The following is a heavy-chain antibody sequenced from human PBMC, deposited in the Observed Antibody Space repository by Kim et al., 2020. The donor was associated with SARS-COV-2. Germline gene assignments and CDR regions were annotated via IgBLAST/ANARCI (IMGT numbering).Heavy chain of an antibody. CDR2: MSYDGSVK. V-gene: IGHV3-30*03. Sequence: GGSLRLSCEASGFTLTKYGMHWVRQAPGTGLEWVAFMSYDGSVKYYGETVKGRFTISRDTSKNTLFLHMDSLRAEDTAVYFCSRGAVSGNDAFCIWGQRSLVTVSA. CDR1: GFTLTKYG. D-gene: IGHD1-26*01. CDR3: SRGAVSGNDAFCI. J-gene: IGHJ3*02.